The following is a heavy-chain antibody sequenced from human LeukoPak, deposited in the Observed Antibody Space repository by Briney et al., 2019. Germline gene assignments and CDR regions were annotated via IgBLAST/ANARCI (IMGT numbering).Heavy chain of an antibody. CDR1: GFTFSSYG. J-gene: IGHJ4*02. CDR3: AKGDTAMATDY. CDR2: ISYDGSNK. V-gene: IGHV3-30*18. D-gene: IGHD5-18*01. Sequence: PGRSLRLSCAASGFTFSSYGMHWVRQAPGKGLEWVAVISYDGSNKYYADSVKGRFTISGDNSKNTLYLQMNSLRAEDTAVYYCAKGDTAMATDYWGQGTLVTVSS.